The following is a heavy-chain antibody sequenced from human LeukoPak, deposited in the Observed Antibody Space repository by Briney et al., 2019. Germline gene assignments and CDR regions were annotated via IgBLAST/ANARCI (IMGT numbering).Heavy chain of an antibody. CDR2: INPSGGST. CDR1: GYTFTSYY. D-gene: IGHD3-16*01. CDR3: AREGGFPVAFDI. Sequence: ASVKVSCKASGYTFTSYYMHWVRQAPGQGLEWMGIINPSGGSTSYAQKFQGRVTMTRDTSTSTVYMELGSLRSEDTAVYYCAREGGFPVAFDIWGQGTMVTVSS. V-gene: IGHV1-46*01. J-gene: IGHJ3*02.